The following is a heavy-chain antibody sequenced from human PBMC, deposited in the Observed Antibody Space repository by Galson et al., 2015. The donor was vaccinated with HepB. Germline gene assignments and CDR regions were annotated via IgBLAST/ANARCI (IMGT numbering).Heavy chain of an antibody. CDR1: GFTFSDYS. J-gene: IGHJ1*01. CDR3: TRDRFCNTSCYDTAVKFLQH. CDR2: ISSSGSDT. D-gene: IGHD2-2*01. V-gene: IGHV3-11*06. Sequence: SLRLSCAASGFTFSDYSMSWIRQAPGKGLEWVSYISSSGSDTNYADSVKGRFTISRDNAKNSLYLQMNSLRAEDTAVYYCTRDRFCNTSCYDTAVKFLQHWGQGTLVTDSS.